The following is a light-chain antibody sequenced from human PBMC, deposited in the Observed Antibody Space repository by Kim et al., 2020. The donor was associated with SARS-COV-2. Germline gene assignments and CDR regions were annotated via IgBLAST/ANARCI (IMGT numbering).Light chain of an antibody. CDR1: SSDVGGYNY. Sequence: QSALTQPPSASGSPGQSVTISCTGTSSDVGGYNYVSWYQQHPGKAPKVMIYEVSKRPSGVPDRFSGSKSGNTASLTVSGLQAEDEADYYCSSHAGSNKIFGGGTKLIVL. J-gene: IGLJ2*01. CDR2: EVS. CDR3: SSHAGSNKI. V-gene: IGLV2-8*01.